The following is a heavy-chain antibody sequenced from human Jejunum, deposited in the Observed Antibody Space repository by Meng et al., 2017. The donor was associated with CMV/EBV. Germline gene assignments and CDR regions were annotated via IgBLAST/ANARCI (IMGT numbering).Heavy chain of an antibody. CDR1: GGSISSSSYF. D-gene: IGHD2/OR15-2a*01. J-gene: IGHJ4*02. CDR3: ARDGDGTTKRGPECIDY. CDR2: FFYTGGT. V-gene: IGHV4-39*07. Sequence: PGSGPGLSDASGTLPLTCNVAGGSISSSSYFWGSIRQPPGKGLEWIGSFFYTGGTYYNPPLKSRVTISVATSNNHFSLRLTSVTVADTAVYYCARDGDGTTKRGPECIDYWGQGALVTVSS.